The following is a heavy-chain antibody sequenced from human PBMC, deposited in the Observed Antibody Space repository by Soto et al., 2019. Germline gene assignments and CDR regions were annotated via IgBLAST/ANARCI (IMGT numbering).Heavy chain of an antibody. D-gene: IGHD2-2*01. J-gene: IGHJ4*02. CDR1: GGSFSSGGYY. CDR2: IYYSGST. Sequence: SETLSLTCAVYGGSFSSGGYYWSWIRQHPGKGLEWIGYIYYSGSTYYNPSLKSRVTISVDTSKNQFSLKLSSVTAADTAVYYCASVPQNLGEDQSFDYWGQGTLVTVSS. CDR3: ASVPQNLGEDQSFDY. V-gene: IGHV4-31*11.